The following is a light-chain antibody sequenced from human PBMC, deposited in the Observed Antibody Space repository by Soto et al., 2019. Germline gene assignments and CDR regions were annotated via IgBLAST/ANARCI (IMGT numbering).Light chain of an antibody. J-gene: IGLJ2*01. CDR3: QSYDSSSVV. V-gene: IGLV6-57*04. CDR2: EDN. CDR1: SGSIASNY. Sequence: LTQPHSVSESPGKTVTISCTRSSGSIASNYVQWYQQRPGSAPTTVIYEDNQRPSGVPDRFSGSIDSSSNSASLTISGLKTADEADYYCQSYDSSSVVFGGGTKLTVL.